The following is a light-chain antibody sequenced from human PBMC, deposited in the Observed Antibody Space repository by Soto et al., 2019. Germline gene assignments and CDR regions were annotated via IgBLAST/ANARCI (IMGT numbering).Light chain of an antibody. CDR3: QQYYSYPLT. CDR1: QGISSY. Sequence: AIRMTQSPSSLSASTGDRVTITCRASQGISSYLAWYQQKPGKAPKLLIYAASTLQSGFPSRFSGSGSGTDFTLTISCMQSEDFATYYCQQYYSYPLTFRGGTKVEIK. CDR2: AAS. V-gene: IGKV1-8*01. J-gene: IGKJ4*01.